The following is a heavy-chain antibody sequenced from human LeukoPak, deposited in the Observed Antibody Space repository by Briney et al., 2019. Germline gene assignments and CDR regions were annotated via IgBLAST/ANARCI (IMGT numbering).Heavy chain of an antibody. D-gene: IGHD4-11*01. CDR3: AKQDYSNYVGPFDY. CDR1: GFTFSGYA. J-gene: IGHJ4*02. V-gene: IGHV3-23*01. Sequence: HAGGSLRLSCAASGFTFSGYAMSWVRKTPGKGLEWVSAISGSDGSTYYADSVKGRFTVSRDNSKNTLYLQMNSLRAEDTAVYYCAKQDYSNYVGPFDYWGQGTLVTVSS. CDR2: ISGSDGST.